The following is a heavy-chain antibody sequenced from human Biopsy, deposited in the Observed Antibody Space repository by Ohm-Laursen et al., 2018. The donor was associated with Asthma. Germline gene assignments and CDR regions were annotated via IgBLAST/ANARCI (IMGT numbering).Heavy chain of an antibody. D-gene: IGHD1-1*01. CDR3: VRDGTDDAFDI. V-gene: IGHV3-30*01. J-gene: IGHJ3*02. Sequence: SLRLSCAASGFSFSNFAIHWVRQAPGKGLEWVGVISKDASTQDYADSVKGRFTMTRDNSKNTLDLQMNSLREEDTAVYYCVRDGTDDAFDIWGQGTVVSVSS. CDR1: GFSFSNFA. CDR2: ISKDASTQ.